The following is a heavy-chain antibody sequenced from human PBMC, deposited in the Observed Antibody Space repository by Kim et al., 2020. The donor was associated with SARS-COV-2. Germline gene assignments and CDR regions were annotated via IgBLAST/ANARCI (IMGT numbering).Heavy chain of an antibody. V-gene: IGHV4-34*01. CDR3: APLGAMVRGVIS. D-gene: IGHD3-10*01. Sequence: NYNPSPKSRVTISVDPSKDQFSLKLSAVAAADTAVYYCAPLGAMVRGVISWGQGTLVTVSS. J-gene: IGHJ4*02.